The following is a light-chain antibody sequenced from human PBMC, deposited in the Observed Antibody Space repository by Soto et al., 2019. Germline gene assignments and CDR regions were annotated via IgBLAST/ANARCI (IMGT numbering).Light chain of an antibody. CDR1: RSDVGGYNY. CDR3: SSYAGSNNYV. Sequence: QSALTQPPSASGSPGQSVTLACTGTRSDVGGYNYVSWYQQHPGKAPKLMIYEVSKRPSGVPDRFSGSKSGNTASLTVSGLQAEDEADYYCSSYAGSNNYVFGTGTKLTVL. J-gene: IGLJ1*01. CDR2: EVS. V-gene: IGLV2-8*01.